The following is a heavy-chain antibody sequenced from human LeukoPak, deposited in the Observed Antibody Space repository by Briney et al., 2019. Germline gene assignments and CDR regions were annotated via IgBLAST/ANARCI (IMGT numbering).Heavy chain of an antibody. D-gene: IGHD3-16*02. V-gene: IGHV3-48*03. Sequence: PGGSLRLSCAASGXTFCSYEMMWVRQAPGKGLVWVSYISYSGSNMYYADSVKGRFTISRHNTKNSLYLQMNSLRAEDTAVYYCARVEGIIDYWGQGTLVTVSS. CDR3: ARVEGIIDY. CDR1: GXTFCSYE. J-gene: IGHJ4*02. CDR2: ISYSGSNM.